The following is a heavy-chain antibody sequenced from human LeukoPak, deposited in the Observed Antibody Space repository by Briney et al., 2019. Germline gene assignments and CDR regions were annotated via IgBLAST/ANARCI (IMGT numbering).Heavy chain of an antibody. Sequence: PGGSLRLSCAASGFTVSSNYMSWVRQAPGKGLEWVSVIYSGGSTYYADSVKGRFTISRDNSKNTLYLQMNSLRAEDTAVYYCARVVGGPLSSGWFFDYWGQGTLVTVSS. CDR3: ARVVGGPLSSGWFFDY. V-gene: IGHV3-53*01. J-gene: IGHJ4*02. CDR2: IYSGGST. D-gene: IGHD6-19*01. CDR1: GFTVSSNY.